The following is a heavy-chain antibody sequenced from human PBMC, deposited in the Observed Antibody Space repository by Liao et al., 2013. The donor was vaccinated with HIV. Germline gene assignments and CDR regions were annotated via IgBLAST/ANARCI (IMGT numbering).Heavy chain of an antibody. D-gene: IGHD1-14*01. CDR1: GGAFTNY. J-gene: IGHJ4*02. CDR3: ARGGTWPTYLDS. V-gene: IGHV4-34*01. Sequence: QVQLQQWGAGLLKPSETLSLTCAVSGGAFTNYWSWVRQPPGKGLEWIGEINHIGSTNYNPSLKGRVTISADTSKIQFSLNLNSVTAADTAVYYCARGGTWPTYLDSWGQGTLVTVSS. CDR2: INHIGST.